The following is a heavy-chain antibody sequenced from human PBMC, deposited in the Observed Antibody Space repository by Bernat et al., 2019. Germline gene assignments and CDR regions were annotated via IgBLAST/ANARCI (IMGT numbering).Heavy chain of an antibody. J-gene: IGHJ5*02. Sequence: QVQLQQWGAGLLKPSETLSLTCAVYGGSFSGYYWSWIRQPPGKGREWIGEINHSGSTNYNPSLKSRVTISVDTYKSQVSLKLSSVTAADTAVYYCAREEIVGATNSNWFDPWGQGTLVTVSS. CDR1: GGSFSGYY. CDR3: AREEIVGATNSNWFDP. CDR2: INHSGST. D-gene: IGHD1-26*01. V-gene: IGHV4-34*01.